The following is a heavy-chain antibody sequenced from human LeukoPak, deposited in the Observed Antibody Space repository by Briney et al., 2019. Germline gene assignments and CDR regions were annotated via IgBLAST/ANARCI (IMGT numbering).Heavy chain of an antibody. CDR1: GFTFSSYS. J-gene: IGHJ6*04. D-gene: IGHD3-10*02. Sequence: GGSLRLSCAASGFTFSSYSMNWVRQAPGKGLEWVSSISSSSSYIYYADSVKGRFTISRDNAKNSLYLQMNSLRAEDTAVYYCAELGITMIGGVWGKETTVTISS. V-gene: IGHV3-21*01. CDR3: AELGITMIGGV. CDR2: ISSSSSYI.